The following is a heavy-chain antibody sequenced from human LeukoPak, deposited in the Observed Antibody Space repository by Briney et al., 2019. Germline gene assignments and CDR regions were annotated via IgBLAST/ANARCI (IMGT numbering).Heavy chain of an antibody. CDR2: FDPEDGET. D-gene: IGHD2-8*01. Sequence: GASVKVSCKVSGYTLTELSMHWVRQAPGKGLEWMGGFDPEDGETIYAQKFQGRVTMTADTSTDTAYMELSSLRSEDTAVYYCATGGPHCPNGVCYGEWFDPWGQGTLVTVSS. CDR1: GYTLTELS. J-gene: IGHJ5*02. V-gene: IGHV1-24*01. CDR3: ATGGPHCPNGVCYGEWFDP.